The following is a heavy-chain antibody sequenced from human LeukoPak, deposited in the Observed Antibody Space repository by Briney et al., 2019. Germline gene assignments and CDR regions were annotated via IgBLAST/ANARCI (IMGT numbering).Heavy chain of an antibody. D-gene: IGHD3-10*01. CDR2: IKSKTDGGTT. Sequence: GGSLRLSCAASGFTFSHAWVSWVRQAPGKGLEWGGRIKSKTDGGTTDYAATVKGRFTISRDDSKNTLYLQMNSPKTEDTAVYYCPTGFPGYYMDVWGKGTTVTVSS. J-gene: IGHJ6*03. CDR1: GFTFSHAW. V-gene: IGHV3-15*01. CDR3: PTGFPGYYMDV.